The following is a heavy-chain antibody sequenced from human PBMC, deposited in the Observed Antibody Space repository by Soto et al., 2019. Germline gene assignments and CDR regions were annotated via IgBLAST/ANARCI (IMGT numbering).Heavy chain of an antibody. CDR1: GGSISSGGYY. CDR3: ARSPHDYGDQPLDY. V-gene: IGHV4-31*03. D-gene: IGHD4-17*01. CDR2: IYYSGST. J-gene: IGHJ4*02. Sequence: QVQLQESGPGLVKPSQTLSLTGTVSGGSISSGGYYWSWIRQHPGKGLEWIGYIYYSGSTYYNPSLKSRVTISVDTSKNQFSLKLSSVTAADTAVYYCARSPHDYGDQPLDYWGQGTLVTVSS.